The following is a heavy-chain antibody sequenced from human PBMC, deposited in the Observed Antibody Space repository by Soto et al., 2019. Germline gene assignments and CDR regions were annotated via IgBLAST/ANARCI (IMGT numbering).Heavy chain of an antibody. CDR1: GASISGFY. V-gene: IGHV4-4*07. CDR3: VRDGTKTVRDWFDP. J-gene: IGHJ5*02. Sequence: PSETLSLTCTVSGASISGFYLSWIRKCAGKGLEWIGRIYATGTTDYNPSLKSRVMMSVDTSKKQFSLKLRSVTAADTAVYYCVRDGTKTVRDWFDPWGQGISVTVSS. CDR2: IYATGTT. D-gene: IGHD1-1*01.